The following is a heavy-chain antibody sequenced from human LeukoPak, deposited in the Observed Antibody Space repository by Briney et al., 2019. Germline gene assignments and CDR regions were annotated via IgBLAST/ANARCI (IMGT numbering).Heavy chain of an antibody. V-gene: IGHV3-21*01. CDR3: ARVLSGSWDWFDP. Sequence: GGSLRLSCAASEFTFSSYNMNWVRQAPGKGLEWVSSISSSGTYIYYADSVKGRFTISRDNAKNTVYLQMNSLRAEDTAVYYCARVLSGSWDWFDPWGQGTLVTVSS. D-gene: IGHD3-22*01. CDR1: EFTFSSYN. CDR2: ISSSGTYI. J-gene: IGHJ5*02.